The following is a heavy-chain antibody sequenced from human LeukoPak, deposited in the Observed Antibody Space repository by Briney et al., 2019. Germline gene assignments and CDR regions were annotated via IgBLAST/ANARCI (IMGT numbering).Heavy chain of an antibody. J-gene: IGHJ4*02. CDR1: GGSISSSSYY. D-gene: IGHD3-9*01. Sequence: SETLSLTCTVSGGSISSSSYYWGWIRQPPGKGLEWIGSIYYSGNTYYNPSLKSRVTISVDTSKNQFSLKLSSVTAADTAVYYCARDRGSRYFDWLYFDYWGQGTLVTVSS. V-gene: IGHV4-39*07. CDR3: ARDRGSRYFDWLYFDY. CDR2: IYYSGNT.